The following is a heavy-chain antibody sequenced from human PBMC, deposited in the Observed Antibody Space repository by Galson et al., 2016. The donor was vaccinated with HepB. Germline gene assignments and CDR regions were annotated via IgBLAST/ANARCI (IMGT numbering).Heavy chain of an antibody. J-gene: IGHJ6*02. Sequence: SVKVSCKASGYTFTTYGVNWVRQAPGQGLEWMGWINTESGDPMYAQGSTGRFVLSLDTSVSTAYLGISNLRSEDTAVYYGARAGSAGHTYRTPYGLDVWGQGTTGTVAS. CDR2: INTESGDP. CDR3: ARAGSAGHTYRTPYGLDV. V-gene: IGHV7-4-1*02. D-gene: IGHD6-13*01. CDR1: GYTFTTYG.